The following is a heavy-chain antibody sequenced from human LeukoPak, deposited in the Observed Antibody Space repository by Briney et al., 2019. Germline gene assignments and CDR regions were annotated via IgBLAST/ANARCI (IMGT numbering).Heavy chain of an antibody. CDR1: GLSLRNVW. CDR2: IKRETDGGTT. CDR3: AQGSGFYYDY. J-gene: IGHJ4*02. Sequence: GGSLRLSCAVSGLSLRNVWMNWLRQAPGKGLEWVGLIKRETDGGTTDFAAPVKGRFTISRDDSKNTLYLQMNRLTSEDAAVYYCAQGSGFYYDYWGQGTLVTVSS. V-gene: IGHV3-15*07. D-gene: IGHD3-22*01.